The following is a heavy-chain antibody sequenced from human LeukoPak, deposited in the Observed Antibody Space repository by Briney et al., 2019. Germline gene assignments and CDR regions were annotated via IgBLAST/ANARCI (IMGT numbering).Heavy chain of an antibody. D-gene: IGHD3-22*01. CDR3: ARDDYDSSGLVYYYMDV. Sequence: GGSLRLSCAASEFSVGSNYMTWVRQAPGKGLEWVAVISYDGSNKYYADSVKGRFTISRDNSKNTLYLQMNSLRAEDTAVYYCARDDYDSSGLVYYYMDVWGKGTTVTVSS. V-gene: IGHV3-30*03. CDR1: EFSVGSNY. J-gene: IGHJ6*03. CDR2: ISYDGSNK.